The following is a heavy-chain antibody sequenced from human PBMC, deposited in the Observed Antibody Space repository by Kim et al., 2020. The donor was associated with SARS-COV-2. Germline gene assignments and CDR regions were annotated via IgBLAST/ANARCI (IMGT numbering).Heavy chain of an antibody. V-gene: IGHV4-59*13. CDR2: VYYTGTT. CDR1: GDSITTYY. CDR3: VRDGNRHSAAAGYYFDY. J-gene: IGHJ4*02. D-gene: IGHD6-13*01. Sequence: SETLSLTCTVSGDSITTYYWNWIRQPPGKGLEWIGYVYYTGTTNYNPSLKSRVTISLETSKSQFSLKLTSVTAADTAVYYCVRDGNRHSAAAGYYFDYWGQGTRVTVSS.